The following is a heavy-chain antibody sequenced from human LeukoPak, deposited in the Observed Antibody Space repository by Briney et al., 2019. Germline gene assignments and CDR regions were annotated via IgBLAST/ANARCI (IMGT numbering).Heavy chain of an antibody. CDR1: GFTFSSYG. CDR3: ARDQTRWLQMNYYYMDV. CDR2: ISYDGSNK. J-gene: IGHJ6*03. D-gene: IGHD5-24*01. Sequence: PGRSLRLSCAASGFTFSSYGMHWVRQAPGKGLEWVAVISYDGSNKYYADSVKGRFTISRDNSKNTLYLQMNSLRAEDTAVYYCARDQTRWLQMNYYYMDVWGKGTTVTIS. V-gene: IGHV3-30*03.